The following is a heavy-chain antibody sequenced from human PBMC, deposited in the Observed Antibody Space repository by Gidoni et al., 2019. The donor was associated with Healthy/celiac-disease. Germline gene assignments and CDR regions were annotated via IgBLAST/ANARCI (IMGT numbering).Heavy chain of an antibody. CDR1: GFTFSSYS. CDR2: ISSSSSYI. CDR3: ARVNSNWSFDY. Sequence: EVQLVESGGGLVKPGGSLILSCAASGFTFSSYSMNWVRQAPGKGLEWVSSISSSSSYIYYADSVKGRFTISRDNAKNSLYLQMNSLRAEDTAVYYCARVNSNWSFDYWGQGTLVTVSS. D-gene: IGHD1-20*01. J-gene: IGHJ4*02. V-gene: IGHV3-21*01.